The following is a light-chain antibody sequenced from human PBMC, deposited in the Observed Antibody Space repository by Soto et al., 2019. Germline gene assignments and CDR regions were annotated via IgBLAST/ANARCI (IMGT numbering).Light chain of an antibody. J-gene: IGKJ1*01. CDR3: QQYNSYST. V-gene: IGKV1-5*03. CDR2: KAS. CDR1: QSISSW. Sequence: IQMTQSPSTLSASVGDRVTITCRASQSISSWLAWYQQKPGKAPKLLIYKASSLESGVPSRFSGSGSGTEFTLTISSLQPDDFATYYCQQYNSYSTFGQGGKVDNK.